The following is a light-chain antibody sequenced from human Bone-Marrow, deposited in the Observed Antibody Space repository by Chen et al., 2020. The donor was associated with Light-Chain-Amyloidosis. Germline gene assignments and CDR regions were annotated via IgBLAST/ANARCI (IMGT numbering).Light chain of an antibody. J-gene: IGLJ3*02. V-gene: IGLV3-21*02. CDR3: QVWDRSSDRPV. CDR1: NIGSTS. Sequence: SYVLTQPSSVSVAPGQTATIAWGGNNIGSTSVHWYQQTPGQAPLLVVYDDSDRPSGIPERLSGSNSGNTATLTVSRVEAGDEADYYCQVWDRSSDRPVFGGGTTLTVL. CDR2: DDS.